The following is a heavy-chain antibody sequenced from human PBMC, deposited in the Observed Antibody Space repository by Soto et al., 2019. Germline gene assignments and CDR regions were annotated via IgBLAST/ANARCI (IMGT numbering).Heavy chain of an antibody. CDR1: GGSITSHY. CDR2: IHHSGST. Sequence: SETLSLTCSVSGGSITSHYCSWFRQPPGKGLEWIGYIHHSGSTSYNPSLKSRVTMSVDTSKNQFSLKLSSVTAADAAVYYCARSVFPWGQGTLVTVSS. CDR3: ARSVFP. V-gene: IGHV4-59*11. J-gene: IGHJ5*02.